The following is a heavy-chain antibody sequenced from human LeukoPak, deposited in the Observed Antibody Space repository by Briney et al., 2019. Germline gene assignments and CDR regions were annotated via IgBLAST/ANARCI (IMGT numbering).Heavy chain of an antibody. D-gene: IGHD6-6*01. CDR3: ASFEYSSSGLDY. J-gene: IGHJ4*02. CDR1: GYTFTGYY. V-gene: IGHV1-2*06. CDR2: INPNSGGT. Sequence: ASVKVSCKASGYTFTGYYMHRVRQAPGQGLEWMGRINPNSGGTNYAQKFQGRVTMTRDTSISTAYMELSRLRSDDTAVYYCASFEYSSSGLDYWGQGTLVTVSS.